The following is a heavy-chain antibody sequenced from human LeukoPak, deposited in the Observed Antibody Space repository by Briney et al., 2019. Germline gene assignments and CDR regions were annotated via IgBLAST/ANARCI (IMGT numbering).Heavy chain of an antibody. CDR2: ISAYNGNT. Sequence: ASVKVSCKASGYTFTNYNITWVRQAPGQGLEWMGRISAYNGNTNYARKFQDRVTMTTDTSTTTAYMELRSLRFDDTALYYCARDDEEFGELSWFDPWGQGTLVTVSS. D-gene: IGHD3-10*01. CDR1: GYTFTNYN. J-gene: IGHJ5*02. V-gene: IGHV1-18*01. CDR3: ARDDEEFGELSWFDP.